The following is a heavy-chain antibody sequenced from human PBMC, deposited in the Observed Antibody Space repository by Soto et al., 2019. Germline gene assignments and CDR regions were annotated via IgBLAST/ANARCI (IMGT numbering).Heavy chain of an antibody. CDR2: IYYSGST. V-gene: IGHV4-31*03. CDR1: GGSISSGGYY. CDR3: ARDPRSDYGDSNWYFDL. J-gene: IGHJ2*01. D-gene: IGHD4-17*01. Sequence: QVQLQESGPGLVKPSQTLSLTCTVSGGSISSGGYYWSWIRQHPGKGLEWIGYIYYSGSTYYNPSLKNRVNISGDTSKNQFSLKLSSVTAADTAVYYCARDPRSDYGDSNWYFDLWGRGTLVTVSS.